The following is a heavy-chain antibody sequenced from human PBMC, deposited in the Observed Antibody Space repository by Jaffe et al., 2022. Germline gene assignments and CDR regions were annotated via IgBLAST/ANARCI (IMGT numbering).Heavy chain of an antibody. CDR1: GFTFSHYG. J-gene: IGHJ1*01. V-gene: IGHV3-30*18. Sequence: QVHLVESGGGVVQPGRSLTLSCAASGFTFSHYGIHWVRQTPGKGLDWLAVVSFDGNDQFYEDSVKGRFTVSRDNSKNTVYLQMNSLSPEDTAVYYCAKEGDLTGSGGFQRNGYFQQWGQGTVVTVSS. D-gene: IGHD6-19*01. CDR2: VSFDGNDQ. CDR3: AKEGDLTGSGGFQRNGYFQQ.